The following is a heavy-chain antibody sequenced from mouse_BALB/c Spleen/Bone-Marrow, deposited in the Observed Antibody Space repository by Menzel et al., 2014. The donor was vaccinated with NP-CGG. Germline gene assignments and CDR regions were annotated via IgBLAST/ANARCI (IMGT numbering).Heavy chain of an antibody. V-gene: IGHV1-82*01. CDR3: ATQRGLYAMDY. D-gene: IGHD3-1*01. Sequence: QVQPKESGPELVKPGASVKISCKASGYAFSSSWMNWVKQRPGQGLEWIGRIYPGDGDTNYNGKFKGKATLTADKSSSTVYMQLSSLTSVDSAVYFCATQRGLYAMDYWGQGTSFTVSS. CDR1: GYAFSSSW. CDR2: IYPGDGDT. J-gene: IGHJ4*01.